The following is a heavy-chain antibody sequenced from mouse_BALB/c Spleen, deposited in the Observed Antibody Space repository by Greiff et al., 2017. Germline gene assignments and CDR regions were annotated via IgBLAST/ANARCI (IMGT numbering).Heavy chain of an antibody. CDR3: AREGSTMINY. D-gene: IGHD2-4*01. V-gene: IGHV1-67*01. CDR1: GYTFTDYA. Sequence: VKLQESGPELVRPGVSVKISCKGSGYTFTDYAMHWVKQSHAKSLEWIGVISTYYGNTNYNQKFKGKATMTVDKSSSTAYMELARLTSEDSAIYYCAREGSTMINYWGQGTSVTVSS. J-gene: IGHJ4*01. CDR2: ISTYYGNT.